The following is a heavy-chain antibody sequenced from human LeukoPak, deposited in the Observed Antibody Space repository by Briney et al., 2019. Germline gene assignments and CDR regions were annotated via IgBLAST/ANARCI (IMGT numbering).Heavy chain of an antibody. J-gene: IGHJ4*02. CDR3: AKEKYYYDSSPLDY. CDR2: ISYDGSNK. D-gene: IGHD3-22*01. CDR1: GFTFSSYA. Sequence: GGSLRLSCAVSGFTFSSYAMHWVRQAPGKGLEWVAVISYDGSNKYYADSVKGRFTIFRDNSKNTLYLQMNSLRAEDTAVYYCAKEKYYYDSSPLDYWGQGTLVTVSS. V-gene: IGHV3-30*04.